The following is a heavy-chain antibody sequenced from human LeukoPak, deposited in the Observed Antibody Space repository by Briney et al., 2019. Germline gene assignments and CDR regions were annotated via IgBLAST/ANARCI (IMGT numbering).Heavy chain of an antibody. V-gene: IGHV1-69*13. CDR1: GGTFSSYA. J-gene: IGHJ3*02. CDR2: IIPIFGTA. CDR3: ARGGIVVVPAAAIFNDAFDI. D-gene: IGHD2-2*01. Sequence: SVKVSCKASGGTFSSYAISWVRQAPGQGLAWMGGIIPIFGTANYAQKLQGRVTITADESTSTAYMELSSLRSEDTAVYYCARGGIVVVPAAAIFNDAFDIWGQGTMVTVSS.